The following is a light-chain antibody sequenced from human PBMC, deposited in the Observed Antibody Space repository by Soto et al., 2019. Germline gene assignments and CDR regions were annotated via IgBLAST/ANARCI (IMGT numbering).Light chain of an antibody. Sequence: NPSPILTPASVGDRIHHPCWASQSISSCLAWYQQKPGKAPKLLIYDASSLESGVPSRFSGSGSGTDFTLTISSLQPDDFATYYCQQYNSYTLTFGEGTKVDIK. V-gene: IGKV1-5*01. CDR1: QSISSC. J-gene: IGKJ4*01. CDR2: DAS. CDR3: QQYNSYTLT.